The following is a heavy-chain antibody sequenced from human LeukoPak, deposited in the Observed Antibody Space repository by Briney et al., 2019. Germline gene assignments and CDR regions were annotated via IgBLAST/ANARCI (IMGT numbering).Heavy chain of an antibody. V-gene: IGHV4-61*02. CDR2: IYTSGST. CDR1: GGSISSGSYY. D-gene: IGHD2-15*01. Sequence: PSETLSLTCTASGGSISSGSYYLSWIRQPAGKGLEWIGRIYTSGSTNYNPSLKSRVTISVDTSKNQFSLKLSSVTAADTAVYYCAREGDVVVVADWFDPWGQGTLVTVSS. CDR3: AREGDVVVVADWFDP. J-gene: IGHJ5*02.